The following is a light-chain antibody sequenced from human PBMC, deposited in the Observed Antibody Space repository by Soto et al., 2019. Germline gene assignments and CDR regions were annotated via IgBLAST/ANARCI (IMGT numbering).Light chain of an antibody. Sequence: IQMTQSPSTLSASVGDRVTITCRASQSISSWLAWYQQKPGKAPKPLIYKASSLESGVPSRFSGSGSGTEFTLTISSLQPDDFATYYCQHNNGYSWTFGQGTKVDIK. CDR2: KAS. CDR1: QSISSW. J-gene: IGKJ1*01. V-gene: IGKV1-5*03. CDR3: QHNNGYSWT.